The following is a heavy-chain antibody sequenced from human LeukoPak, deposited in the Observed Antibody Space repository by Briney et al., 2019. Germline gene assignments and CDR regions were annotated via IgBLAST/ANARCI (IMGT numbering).Heavy chain of an antibody. Sequence: GGSLRLSCAASGFTFYSYAMSWVRQAPGKGLEWVSGISGRGDNTYNADSVKGRFTISRDNSKNTLYLQMNSLRAEDTAVYYCAKLTTSNGDYWGQGTLVTVPS. J-gene: IGHJ4*02. CDR3: AKLTTSNGDY. CDR1: GFTFYSYA. V-gene: IGHV3-23*01. CDR2: ISGRGDNT. D-gene: IGHD4-11*01.